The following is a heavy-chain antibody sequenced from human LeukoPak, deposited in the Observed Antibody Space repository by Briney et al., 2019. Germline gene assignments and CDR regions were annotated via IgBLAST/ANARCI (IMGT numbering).Heavy chain of an antibody. Sequence: GGSLRLSCAASGFTVSSNYMSWVRQAPGKGLEWVAFIRYDGSNKYYADSVKGRFTISRDNSKNTLYLQMNSLRAEDTAVYYCAKRYDSSGYYHDAFDIWGQGTMVTVSS. D-gene: IGHD3-22*01. CDR3: AKRYDSSGYYHDAFDI. J-gene: IGHJ3*02. V-gene: IGHV3-30*02. CDR2: IRYDGSNK. CDR1: GFTVSSNY.